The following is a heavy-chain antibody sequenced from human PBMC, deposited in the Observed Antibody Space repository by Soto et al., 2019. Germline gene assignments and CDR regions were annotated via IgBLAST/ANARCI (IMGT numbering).Heavy chain of an antibody. J-gene: IGHJ4*02. Sequence: ASVKVSCKASGHTFTSYYMHWVRQAPGQGLEWMGIINPSGGYTSHAQKFQGTVTMTSHTSTSTVYMELSSLRSEDTAVYYCATDGGSAGFDYWGQGTLVTVSS. D-gene: IGHD3-16*01. CDR1: GHTFTSYY. CDR2: INPSGGYT. V-gene: IGHV1-46*01. CDR3: ATDGGSAGFDY.